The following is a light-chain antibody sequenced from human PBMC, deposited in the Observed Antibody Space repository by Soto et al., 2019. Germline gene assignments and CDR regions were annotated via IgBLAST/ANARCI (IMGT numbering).Light chain of an antibody. V-gene: IGLV2-14*01. J-gene: IGLJ3*02. CDR1: SSDVGGYNY. CDR2: DVS. CDR3: CSYYATSSPLV. Sequence: QSVLTQPASVTGSPGQSITISCTGTSSDVGGYNYVSWYQQHPGKAPKLMIYDVSSRPSGVSHRFSGSKSGNTASLTISGLQAEEEADDYYCSYYATSSPLVFGGGTKLTVL.